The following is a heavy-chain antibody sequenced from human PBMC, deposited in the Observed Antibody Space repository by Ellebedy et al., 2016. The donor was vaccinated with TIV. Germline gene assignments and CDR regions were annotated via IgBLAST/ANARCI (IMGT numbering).Heavy chain of an antibody. CDR2: VNQDGSEK. J-gene: IGHJ4*02. V-gene: IGHV3-7*03. CDR1: EFTFSSHA. CDR3: AREGDLGADY. D-gene: IGHD3-16*01. Sequence: GESLKISCAASEFTFSSHAMHWVRQAPGKGLEWVANVNQDGSEKNYVDSVRGRFTISRDNALKSVYLQMNTLGVDDTAMYSCAREGDLGADYWGQGTLVTVSS.